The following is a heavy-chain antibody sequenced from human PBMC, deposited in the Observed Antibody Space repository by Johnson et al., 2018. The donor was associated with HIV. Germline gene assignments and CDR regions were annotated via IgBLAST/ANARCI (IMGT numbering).Heavy chain of an antibody. CDR1: GFTFSNYG. J-gene: IGHJ3*02. CDR2: ISYDGSNK. V-gene: IGHV3-30*18. Sequence: QVQLVESGGGVVQPGRSLRLSCAASGFTFSNYGMHWVHQAPGKGLEWVAVISYDGSNKYYADSVKGRFTISRENAKNSLYLQMNSLRAGDTAVYYCAKDLVVTAPGAFDIWGQGTMVTVSS. CDR3: AKDLVVTAPGAFDI. D-gene: IGHD2-21*02.